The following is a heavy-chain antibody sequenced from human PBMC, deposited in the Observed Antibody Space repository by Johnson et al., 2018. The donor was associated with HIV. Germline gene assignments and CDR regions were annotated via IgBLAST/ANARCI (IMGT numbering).Heavy chain of an antibody. V-gene: IGHV3-30*04. D-gene: IGHD3-10*01. CDR3: ARDAHFWVQGLARWPDVFDI. CDR1: GFTFSSYA. J-gene: IGHJ3*02. CDR2: ISYDGSNK. Sequence: VQLVESGGGVVQPGRSLRLSCAASGFTFSSYAMHWVRQAPGKGLEWVAVISYDGSNKYYADSVKGRFTISRDNSKNTLYLQMNSLRAEDTAVYYCARDAHFWVQGLARWPDVFDIWGQGTMVTVSS.